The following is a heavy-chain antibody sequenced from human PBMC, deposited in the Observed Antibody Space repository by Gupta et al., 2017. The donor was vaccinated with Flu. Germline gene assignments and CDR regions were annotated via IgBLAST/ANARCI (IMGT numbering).Heavy chain of an antibody. V-gene: IGHV3-48*03. CDR2: IPASGGTR. Sequence: VQLVESGGGMVQPGGSLRISCAPAGFTFSSYEMNWVRQAPGRGLEWISYIPASGGTRQYADSVKGRFTISRDNGKKSLYLQMNNLRVDDTGIYYCARDHLAPFDYWGQGTLVTVSS. CDR3: ARDHLAPFDY. CDR1: GFTFSSYE. J-gene: IGHJ4*02.